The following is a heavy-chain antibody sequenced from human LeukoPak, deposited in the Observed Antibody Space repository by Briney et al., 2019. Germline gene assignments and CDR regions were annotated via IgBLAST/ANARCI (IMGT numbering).Heavy chain of an antibody. J-gene: IGHJ2*01. CDR2: IYTSGST. Sequence: SETLSLTCTVSGGSISSYYWSWIRQPAGKGLEWLGRIYTSGSTNYNPSLKSRVTMSVDTSKNQFSLKLSSVTAADTAVYYCARVLVRYTSFDLWGRGTLVTVSS. CDR1: GGSISSYY. CDR3: ARVLVRYTSFDL. D-gene: IGHD1-1*01. V-gene: IGHV4-4*07.